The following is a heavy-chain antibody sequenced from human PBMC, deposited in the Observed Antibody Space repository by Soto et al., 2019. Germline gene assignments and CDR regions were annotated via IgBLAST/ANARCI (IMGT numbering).Heavy chain of an antibody. V-gene: IGHV3-23*01. Sequence: EVQLLESGGGLVQPGGSLRLSCAASGFTFSSYAMSWVRQAPGKGLEWVSAISGSGGSTYYADSVKGRFTISRDNSKNSLYLQMNSLRAEDTAVYYCARDHLGYCSSTSCYGLRYYYYGMDVWGQGTTVTVSS. J-gene: IGHJ6*02. CDR1: GFTFSSYA. CDR2: ISGSGGST. D-gene: IGHD2-2*01. CDR3: ARDHLGYCSSTSCYGLRYYYYGMDV.